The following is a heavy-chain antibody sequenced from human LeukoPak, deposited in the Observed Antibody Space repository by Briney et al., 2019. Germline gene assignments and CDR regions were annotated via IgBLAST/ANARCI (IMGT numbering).Heavy chain of an antibody. J-gene: IGHJ5*02. CDR3: ARRSAVAGTGWFDP. CDR1: GGSISSYY. D-gene: IGHD6-19*01. CDR2: IYYSGST. V-gene: IGHV4-59*08. Sequence: SENLSLTCTVSGGSISSYYWSWIRQPPGKGLEWIGYIYYSGSTNYNPSLKSRVTISVDTSKNQFSLKLSSVTAADTAVYYCARRSAVAGTGWFDPWGQGTLVTVSS.